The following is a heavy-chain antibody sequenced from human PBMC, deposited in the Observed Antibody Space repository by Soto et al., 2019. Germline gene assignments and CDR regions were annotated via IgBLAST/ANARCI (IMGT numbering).Heavy chain of an antibody. J-gene: IGHJ5*02. CDR1: GYTFTSYG. D-gene: IGHD3-3*01. V-gene: IGHV1-18*01. CDR3: ARETYDFWSGYYSGLWFDP. CDR2: ISAYNGNT. Sequence: ASVKVSCKASGYTFTSYGISWVRQAPGQGLDWMGWISAYNGNTNYAQKLQGRVTMTTDTSTSTAYMELRSLRSDDTAVYYCARETYDFWSGYYSGLWFDPWGQGTLVTVSS.